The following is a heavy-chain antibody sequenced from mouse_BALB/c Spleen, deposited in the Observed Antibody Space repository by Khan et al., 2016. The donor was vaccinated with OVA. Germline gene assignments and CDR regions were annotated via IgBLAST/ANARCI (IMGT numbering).Heavy chain of an antibody. J-gene: IGHJ3*01. V-gene: IGHV2-4-1*01. CDR3: ARNSDRYDFSY. Sequence: QVQLQQSGPGLVQPSQSLSITCTVSGFSLTTYGIHWVRQSPGKGLEWLGVIWSGGNADYNAAFISRLCISKDNSKSQVFFKMNSLQADDTAIYYCARNSDRYDFSYWGQGTLVTVSA. CDR2: IWSGGNA. D-gene: IGHD2-14*01. CDR1: GFSLTTYG.